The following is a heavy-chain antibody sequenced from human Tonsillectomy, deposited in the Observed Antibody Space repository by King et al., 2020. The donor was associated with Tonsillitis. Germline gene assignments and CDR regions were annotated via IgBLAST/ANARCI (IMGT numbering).Heavy chain of an antibody. J-gene: IGHJ3*02. V-gene: IGHV3-23*04. D-gene: IGHD3-22*01. Sequence: VQLVESGGGLVQPGGSLRLSCAASGITFSSYAMSWVRQAPGKGLEWVSSISGSGGSTYYADSVKGRFTISRDNSKNTLYLQMNSLRADDTAVYYCAKDRYYDSSGLDAFDIWGQGTMVTVS. CDR1: GITFSSYA. CDR2: ISGSGGST. CDR3: AKDRYYDSSGLDAFDI.